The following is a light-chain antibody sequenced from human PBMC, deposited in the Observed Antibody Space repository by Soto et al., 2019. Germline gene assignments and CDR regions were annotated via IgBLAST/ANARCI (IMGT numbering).Light chain of an antibody. CDR1: QSIKSSY. Sequence: DIVLTQSPGTLSLSPGERATLSCRASQSIKSSYLAWYQQKPGPAPRLLIYDTSSRAPGIPDRFSGSGSGTDFTLTISSLEPEYFAVYYCQQYGSSPPNTFGQGTKLEIK. J-gene: IGKJ2*01. V-gene: IGKV3-20*01. CDR2: DTS. CDR3: QQYGSSPPNT.